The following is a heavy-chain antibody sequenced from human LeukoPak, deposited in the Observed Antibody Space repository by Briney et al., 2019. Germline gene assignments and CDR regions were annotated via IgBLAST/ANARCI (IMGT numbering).Heavy chain of an antibody. CDR3: ASCLFDYYYFDQ. Sequence: SETLSLTCAVSGDSITSHNWWSWVRQSPGKGLEWIGEIYHRGTTNYSPSLKSRATISVDKSKNQLSLRLTSVTAADTAVYFCASCLFDYYYFDQWGQGTLVTVSS. CDR1: GDSITSHNW. CDR2: IYHRGTT. J-gene: IGHJ4*02. D-gene: IGHD3-10*01. V-gene: IGHV4-4*02.